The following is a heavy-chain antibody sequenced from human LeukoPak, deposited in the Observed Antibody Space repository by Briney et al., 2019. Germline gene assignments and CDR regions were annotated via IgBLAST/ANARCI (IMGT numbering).Heavy chain of an antibody. CDR2: ISGSSTYM. CDR3: ASGERPRSYSSSDY. CDR1: GFTFSTYA. V-gene: IGHV3-21*01. D-gene: IGHD6-6*01. J-gene: IGHJ4*02. Sequence: GGSLRLSCAASGFTFSTYAMNWVRQGPGKGLEWVSSISGSSTYMYYADSVKGRFTVSRDNATNSLYLQMSSLRVEDTAVYYCASGERPRSYSSSDYWGQGTLVTVSS.